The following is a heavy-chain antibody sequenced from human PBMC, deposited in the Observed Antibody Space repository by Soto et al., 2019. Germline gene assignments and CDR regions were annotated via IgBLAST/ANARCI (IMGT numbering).Heavy chain of an antibody. V-gene: IGHV4-61*01. J-gene: IGHJ6*02. D-gene: IGHD3-9*01. Sequence: SETLSLTCTVSGGSVSSGSYYWSWIRQAPGKGLEWIGYIYYSGSTNYNPSLKSRVTISVDTSKNQFSLKLSSVTAADTAVYYCARDSGRRYDILTGYYHTSYGMDVWGQGTTVTVSS. CDR3: ARDSGRRYDILTGYYHTSYGMDV. CDR2: IYYSGST. CDR1: GGSVSSGSYY.